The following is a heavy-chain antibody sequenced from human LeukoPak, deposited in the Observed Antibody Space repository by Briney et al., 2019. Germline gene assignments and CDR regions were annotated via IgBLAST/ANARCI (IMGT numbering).Heavy chain of an antibody. Sequence: GASVKVSCKVSGYTLTELSMHWVRQAPGKGLEWMGGFDPEDGETIYAQKFQGRVTMTEDTSTDTAYMELSSLRSEDTAVYYCAAVYCSGVSCPPVDYWGQGTLVTVSS. CDR1: GYTLTELS. CDR2: FDPEDGET. CDR3: AAVYCSGVSCPPVDY. V-gene: IGHV1-24*01. D-gene: IGHD2-15*01. J-gene: IGHJ4*02.